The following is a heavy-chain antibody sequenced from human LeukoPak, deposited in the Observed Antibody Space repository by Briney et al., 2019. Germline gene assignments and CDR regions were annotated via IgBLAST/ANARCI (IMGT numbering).Heavy chain of an antibody. CDR3: ARHGRDIVVVVAARRRKNWFDP. J-gene: IGHJ5*02. Sequence: SETLSLTCAVYGGSFSGYYWSWIRQPPGKGLEWIGEINHSGSTNCNPSLKSRVTISVDTSKNQFSLKLSSVTAADTAVYYCARHGRDIVVVVAARRRKNWFDPWGQGTLVTVSS. V-gene: IGHV4-34*01. D-gene: IGHD2-15*01. CDR1: GGSFSGYY. CDR2: INHSGST.